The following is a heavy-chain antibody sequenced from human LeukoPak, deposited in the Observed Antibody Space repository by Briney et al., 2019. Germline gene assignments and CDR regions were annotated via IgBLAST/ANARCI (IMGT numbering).Heavy chain of an antibody. J-gene: IGHJ4*02. CDR3: APRQWLVNY. D-gene: IGHD6-19*01. Sequence: GGPLRLSCAASGFTFSTYGMSWVRQAPGKGLEWVSSINNSGGNMYYADSAKGRFTISRDNSKNTLYLQMNSLRAEDTAVYYCAPRQWLVNYWGQGTLVTVSS. V-gene: IGHV3-23*01. CDR2: INNSGGNM. CDR1: GFTFSTYG.